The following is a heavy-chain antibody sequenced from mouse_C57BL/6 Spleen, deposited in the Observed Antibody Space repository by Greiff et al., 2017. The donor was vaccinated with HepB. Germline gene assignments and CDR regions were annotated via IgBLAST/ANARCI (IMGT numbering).Heavy chain of an antibody. CDR2: IRNKANGYTT. V-gene: IGHV7-3*01. J-gene: IGHJ2*01. CDR1: GFTFTDYY. CDR3: ARYSPFYDGYLDY. D-gene: IGHD2-3*01. Sequence: EVMLVESGGGLVQPGGSLSLSCAASGFTFTDYYMSWVRQPPGKAPEWLGFIRNKANGYTTEYSASVKGRFTISRDNSQSILYLQMNALRAEDSATYYCARYSPFYDGYLDYWGQGTTLTVSS.